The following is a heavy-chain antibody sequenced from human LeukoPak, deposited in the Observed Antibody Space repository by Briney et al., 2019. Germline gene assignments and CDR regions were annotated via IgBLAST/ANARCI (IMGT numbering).Heavy chain of an antibody. Sequence: GGSLRLSCAASGFTFSSYWMSWVRQAPGKGLEWVSVIYSGGSTYYADSVKGRFTISRDNSKNTLYLQMNSLRAEDTAVYYCARSVYGDYWGQGTLVTVSS. CDR2: IYSGGST. CDR3: ARSVYGDY. CDR1: GFTFSSYW. V-gene: IGHV3-53*01. D-gene: IGHD5/OR15-5a*01. J-gene: IGHJ4*02.